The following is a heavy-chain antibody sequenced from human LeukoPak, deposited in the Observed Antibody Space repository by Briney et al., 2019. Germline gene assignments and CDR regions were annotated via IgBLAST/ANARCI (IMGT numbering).Heavy chain of an antibody. V-gene: IGHV1-18*01. CDR2: ISAYNGNT. D-gene: IGHD6-19*01. CDR3: ARDPTGRYSSEGHMDV. CDR1: GYTFTSYG. J-gene: IGHJ6*03. Sequence: GASVKVSCKASGYTFTSYGISWVRQAPGQGLEWMGWISAYNGNTNYAQKLQGRVTMTTDTSTSAAYMELRSLRSDDTAMYYCARDPTGRYSSEGHMDVWGKGTTVTISS.